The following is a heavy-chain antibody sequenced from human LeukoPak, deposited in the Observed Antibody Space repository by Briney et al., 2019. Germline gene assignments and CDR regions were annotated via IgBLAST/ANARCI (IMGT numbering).Heavy chain of an antibody. V-gene: IGHV4-59*08. Sequence: SETLSLTCTVSGGSIYSYYWSWIRQPPGKGLEWIGYIYSSGSTDYNPSLNSRLTISVDTSNNQLSLKLTSVTAADTAVYYCARHECTRTTCYPFDYWGQGTLVTVSS. CDR2: IYSSGST. J-gene: IGHJ4*02. CDR3: ARHECTRTTCYPFDY. D-gene: IGHD2-2*01. CDR1: GGSIYSYY.